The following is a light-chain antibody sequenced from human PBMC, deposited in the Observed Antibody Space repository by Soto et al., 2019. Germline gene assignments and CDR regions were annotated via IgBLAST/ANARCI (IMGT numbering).Light chain of an antibody. CDR1: SSDIGDYTH. CDR2: EVS. J-gene: IGLJ2*01. Sequence: QSVLTQPASVSGSPGQSITISCTGTSSDIGDYTHVSWYQQHPGKAPKLIIYEVSDRPSGVSNRFSGSKSGNTASLTISGLQTEDESDYYCCSYTSISTSAVFGGGTQPTVL. V-gene: IGLV2-14*01. CDR3: CSYTSISTSAV.